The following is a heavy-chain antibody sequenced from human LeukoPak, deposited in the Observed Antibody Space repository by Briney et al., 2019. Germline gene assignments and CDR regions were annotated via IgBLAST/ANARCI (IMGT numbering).Heavy chain of an antibody. CDR1: GFTFSSYS. CDR2: ISSSSSYI. CDR3: ARDIVGIYCGGDCSPALDI. J-gene: IGHJ3*02. V-gene: IGHV3-21*01. Sequence: GGSLRLSCAASGFTFSSYSMNWVRQAPGKGLEWVSSISSSSSYIYYADSVKGRFTISRDNAKNSLYLQMNSLRAEDTAVYYCARDIVGIYCGGDCSPALDIWGQGTMVTVSS. D-gene: IGHD2-21*02.